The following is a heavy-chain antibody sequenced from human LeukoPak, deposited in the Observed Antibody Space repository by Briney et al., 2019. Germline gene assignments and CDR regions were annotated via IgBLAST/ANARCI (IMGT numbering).Heavy chain of an antibody. J-gene: IGHJ4*02. CDR2: INTNTGNP. D-gene: IGHD4-17*01. V-gene: IGHV7-4-1*01. CDR3: ARVPGDTDGDYLDY. Sequence: AASVKVSCKASGYTFTSYAINWVRQAPGQGLEWMGWINTNTGNPTYAQGFTGRFVFSLDTSVSTAYLQIRSLKAEDTAVYYCARVPGDTDGDYLDYWGQGTLATVSS. CDR1: GYTFTSYA.